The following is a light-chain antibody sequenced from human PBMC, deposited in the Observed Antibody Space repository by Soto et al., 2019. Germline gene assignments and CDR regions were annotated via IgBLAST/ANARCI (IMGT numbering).Light chain of an antibody. CDR2: KAS. Sequence: EIQMTHSPSTLSGSVVDIVTIACRASQTISSWLAWYQQKPGKAPKLLIYKASTLKSGVPSRFSGSGSGTEFTLTISSLQPDDFATYYCQHYNSYSEAFGQGTKVDI. V-gene: IGKV1-5*03. CDR3: QHYNSYSEA. CDR1: QTISSW. J-gene: IGKJ1*01.